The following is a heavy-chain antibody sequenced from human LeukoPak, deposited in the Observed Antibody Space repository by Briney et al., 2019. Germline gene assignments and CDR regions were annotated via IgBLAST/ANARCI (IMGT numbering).Heavy chain of an antibody. V-gene: IGHV4-59*01. CDR3: ARVRYGSGSYYFDY. CDR1: GGSISSYS. Sequence: PSETLSLACTVSGGSISSYSWTWIRQPPGKGLEWIGYIYYSWSTNYNLSLKSRVTISVDTSNNQFSLKLSSVTAADTAVYYCARVRYGSGSYYFDYWGQGTLVTVSS. D-gene: IGHD3-10*01. CDR2: IYYSWST. J-gene: IGHJ4*02.